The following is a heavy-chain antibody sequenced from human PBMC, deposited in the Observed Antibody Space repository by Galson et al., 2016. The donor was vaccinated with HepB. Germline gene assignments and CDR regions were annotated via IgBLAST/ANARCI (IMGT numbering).Heavy chain of an antibody. CDR3: AKGRGDIVATIRSQYFDL. CDR1: GLTFSKHG. CDR2: VSFEGRDK. D-gene: IGHD5-12*01. Sequence: SLRLSCAASGLTFSKHGMHWVRQAPGKGLEWVAGVSFEGRDKYFADSVKGRFTISRDNSKNTLELHMNSLRIEDTAIYYCAKGRGDIVATIRSQYFDLWGQGTLVTVSS. V-gene: IGHV3-30*18. J-gene: IGHJ4*02.